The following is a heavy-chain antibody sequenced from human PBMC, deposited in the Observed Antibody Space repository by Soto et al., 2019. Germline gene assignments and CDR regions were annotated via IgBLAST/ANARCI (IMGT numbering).Heavy chain of an antibody. CDR3: ARSTSSSSWYVGSPYNWFDP. J-gene: IGHJ5*02. Sequence: PSETLSLTCAVSGYSISSGYYWGWIRQPPGKGLEWIGSIYHSGSTYYNPSLKSRVTISVDTSKNQFSLKLSAVTAADTAVYYCARSTSSSSWYVGSPYNWFDPWGQGTLVTVSS. CDR2: IYHSGST. CDR1: GYSISSGYY. D-gene: IGHD6-13*01. V-gene: IGHV4-38-2*01.